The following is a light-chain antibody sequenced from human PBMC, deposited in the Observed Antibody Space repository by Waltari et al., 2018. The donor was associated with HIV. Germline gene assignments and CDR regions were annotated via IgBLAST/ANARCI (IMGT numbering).Light chain of an antibody. CDR2: DNT. Sequence: QSVLTQPPSVSAAPGQKVTISCSGSSPTIWRNYVSWYQQLPGAAPKLLIYDNTERPSGIPDRFSGSKSGTSATLGITGLQTGDEADYYCGTWDSSLGGWVFGGGTKLAVL. CDR1: SPTIWRNY. V-gene: IGLV1-51*01. J-gene: IGLJ3*02. CDR3: GTWDSSLGGWV.